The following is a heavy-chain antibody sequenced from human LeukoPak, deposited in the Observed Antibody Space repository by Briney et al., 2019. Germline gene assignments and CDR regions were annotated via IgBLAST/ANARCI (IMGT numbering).Heavy chain of an antibody. D-gene: IGHD6-13*01. CDR3: ARAGGIAAAGTRYSWFDP. CDR2: IIPILGIA. CDR1: GGTFSSYA. Sequence: SVKVSCKASGGTFSSYAISWVRQAPGQGLEWMGRIIPILGIANYAQKFQGRVTITADKSTSTAYMELSSLRSEDTAVYYCARAGGIAAAGTRYSWFDPWGQGTLVAVSS. J-gene: IGHJ5*02. V-gene: IGHV1-69*04.